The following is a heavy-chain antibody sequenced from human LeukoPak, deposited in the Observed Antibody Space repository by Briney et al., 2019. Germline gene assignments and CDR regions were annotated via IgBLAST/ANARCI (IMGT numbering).Heavy chain of an antibody. V-gene: IGHV1-8*01. Sequence: GASVKVSCKASGYTFTSYDINWVRQATGQGLEWMGWMNPNSGNTGYAQKFQGRVTMTRNTSISTAYMEQSSLRSEDTAVYYCARFGSSSWYVGYYYYGMDVWGQGTTVTVSS. CDR3: ARFGSSSWYVGYYYYGMDV. J-gene: IGHJ6*02. CDR1: GYTFTSYD. D-gene: IGHD6-13*01. CDR2: MNPNSGNT.